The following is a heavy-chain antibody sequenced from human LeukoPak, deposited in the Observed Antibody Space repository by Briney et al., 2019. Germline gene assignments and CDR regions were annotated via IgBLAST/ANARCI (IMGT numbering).Heavy chain of an antibody. CDR1: GFTFSSYG. J-gene: IGHJ4*02. Sequence: QSGGSLRLSCADSGFTFSSYGMHWVRQAPGKGLEWVAVISYDGSNKYYADSVKGRFTISRDNSKNTLYLQMNSLRAEGTAVYYCAKEILYCSSTSCYAVFDYWGQGTLVTVSS. D-gene: IGHD2-2*01. V-gene: IGHV3-30*18. CDR2: ISYDGSNK. CDR3: AKEILYCSSTSCYAVFDY.